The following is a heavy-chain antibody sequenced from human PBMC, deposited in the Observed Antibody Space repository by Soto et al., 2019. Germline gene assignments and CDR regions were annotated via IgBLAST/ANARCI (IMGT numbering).Heavy chain of an antibody. V-gene: IGHV1-3*05. D-gene: IGHD6-6*01. Sequence: QVQLVQSGAEEKKPGASVKVSCKASGYTFTSYAMHWVRQAPGQRLEWMGWINAGNGNTKYSQKFQGRVTITRDTSASTAYRELSSRRSEDTAVYYCARTPGGSSSFVDYWGQGTLVTVSS. CDR3: ARTPGGSSSFVDY. CDR2: INAGNGNT. J-gene: IGHJ4*02. CDR1: GYTFTSYA.